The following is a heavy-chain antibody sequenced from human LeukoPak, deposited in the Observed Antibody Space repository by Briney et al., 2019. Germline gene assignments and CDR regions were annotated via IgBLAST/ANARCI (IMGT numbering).Heavy chain of an antibody. CDR1: GYTFTGYY. V-gene: IGHV1-2*02. CDR2: INPNSGGT. Sequence: GASVKVSCKASGYTFTGYYMHWVRQAPGQGLEWMGWINPNSGGTNYAQKFQGRVTMTRDTSISTAYMELSRLRSDDTGVYYCARDPVGAAVAFDIWGQGTMVTVSS. CDR3: ARDPVGAAVAFDI. J-gene: IGHJ3*02. D-gene: IGHD1-26*01.